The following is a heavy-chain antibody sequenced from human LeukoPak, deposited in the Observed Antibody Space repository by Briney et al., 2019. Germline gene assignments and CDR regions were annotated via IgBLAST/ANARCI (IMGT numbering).Heavy chain of an antibody. V-gene: IGHV3-53*01. CDR3: ASHYYDSRGYYYFDF. CDR1: GLTVSSSY. D-gene: IGHD3-22*01. CDR2: IYSDDRI. Sequence: GGSLRLSCAASGLTVSSSYMSWVRQAPGKGLEWVSIIYSDDRIFYADSLKARFTISRDNSKNTLYLQMNSLRSEDTAVYYCASHYYDSRGYYYFDFWGQGTLVTVSS. J-gene: IGHJ4*02.